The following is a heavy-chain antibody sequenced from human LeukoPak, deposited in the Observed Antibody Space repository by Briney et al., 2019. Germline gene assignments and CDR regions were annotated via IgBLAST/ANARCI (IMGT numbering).Heavy chain of an antibody. J-gene: IGHJ4*02. V-gene: IGHV3-53*01. Sequence: GGSLRLSCAASGFTVSSNYMSWVRQAPGKGLEWVSVIYSGGSTYYADSVKGRFTISRDNSKNTLYLQMNSLRAEDTAVYYCARVGSGSYYEYWGQGTLATVSS. CDR2: IYSGGST. D-gene: IGHD3-10*01. CDR1: GFTVSSNY. CDR3: ARVGSGSYYEY.